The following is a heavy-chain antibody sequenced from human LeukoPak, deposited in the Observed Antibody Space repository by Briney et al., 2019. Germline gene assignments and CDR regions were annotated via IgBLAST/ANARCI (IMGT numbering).Heavy chain of an antibody. J-gene: IGHJ5*02. D-gene: IGHD2-15*01. CDR2: MNPNSGNT. V-gene: IGHV1-8*01. CDR3: ARGPFRLWVVVAARNWFDP. CDR1: GYTFTSYD. Sequence: ASVKVSCKASGYTFTSYDINWVRQATGQGLEWMGWMNPNSGNTGYAQKFQGRVTMTRNTSISTAYMELSSLRSGDTAVYYCARGPFRLWVVVAARNWFDPWGQGTLVTVSS.